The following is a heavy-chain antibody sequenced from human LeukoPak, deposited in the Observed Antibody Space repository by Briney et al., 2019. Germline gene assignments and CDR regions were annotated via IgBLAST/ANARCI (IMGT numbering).Heavy chain of an antibody. D-gene: IGHD2-2*01. CDR3: ARDGLDLGYCSSTSCYTYYYGMDV. CDR2: ISYDGSNK. Sequence: PGGSLRLSCAASGFTFSSYAMHWVRQAPGKGLEWVAVISYDGSNKYYADSVKGRFTISRDNSKNTLYLQMNSLRAEDTAVYYCARDGLDLGYCSSTSCYTYYYGMDVWGQGTTVTVSS. CDR1: GFTFSSYA. V-gene: IGHV3-30-3*01. J-gene: IGHJ6*02.